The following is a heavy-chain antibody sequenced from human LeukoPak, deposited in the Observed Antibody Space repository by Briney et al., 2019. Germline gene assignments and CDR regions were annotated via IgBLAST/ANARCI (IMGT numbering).Heavy chain of an antibody. J-gene: IGHJ6*03. D-gene: IGHD5-18*01. CDR1: GLTFHDYA. CDR3: AKQLYNYYYLDV. Sequence: PGGSLRLSCAISGLTFHDYAMTWVRQAPGKGLEWVSTIVGDSSKTYYADSVKGRFTISRDNSNYMLFLHMNNLRPEDTAIYYCAKQLYNYYYLDVWGKGTTVTVSS. CDR2: IVGDSSKT. V-gene: IGHV3-23*01.